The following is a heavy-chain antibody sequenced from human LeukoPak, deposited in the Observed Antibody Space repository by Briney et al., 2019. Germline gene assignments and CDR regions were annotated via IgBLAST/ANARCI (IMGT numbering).Heavy chain of an antibody. J-gene: IGHJ4*02. CDR1: GLTFNEYG. Sequence: PGGSLRLSCAASGLTFNEYGMNWVRQAPGKGLEWVANTKQDGSEKYYVDSVKGRFTISRDNAKNSLYLQMNSLRAEDTAVYYCARDNLPLDYWGQGTLVTVSP. D-gene: IGHD1-14*01. CDR3: ARDNLPLDY. V-gene: IGHV3-7*01. CDR2: TKQDGSEK.